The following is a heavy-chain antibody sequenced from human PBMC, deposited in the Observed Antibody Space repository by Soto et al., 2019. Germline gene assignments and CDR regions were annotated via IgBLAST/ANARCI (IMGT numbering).Heavy chain of an antibody. CDR3: TKEVNYDFWNYFGMDG. Sequence: GGSLRLSCAASGFPFSIYIMNWVRQAPGKGLEWVSTITSNTEYYADAVKGRFSISRVNSENTVHLQMNGLRVEDTAVYFCTKEVNYDFWNYFGMDGWGRGTTVTVSS. V-gene: IGHV3-21*04. CDR2: ITSNTE. CDR1: GFPFSIYI. J-gene: IGHJ6*02. D-gene: IGHD3-3*01.